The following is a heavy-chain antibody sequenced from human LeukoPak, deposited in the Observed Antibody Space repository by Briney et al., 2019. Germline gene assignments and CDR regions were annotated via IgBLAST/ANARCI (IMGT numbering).Heavy chain of an antibody. V-gene: IGHV3-9*01. CDR3: AKSGQYCSGDSRQNWFDP. D-gene: IGHD2-15*01. Sequence: PGRSLRLSCAASGFTFGNYAMHWVRQAPGKGLEWVSSISWNLGNTDYADSVKGRFTISRDNTKNSLYLQMNSLRVEDTALYYCAKSGQYCSGDSRQNWFDPWGQGTLVTVSS. J-gene: IGHJ5*02. CDR2: ISWNLGNT. CDR1: GFTFGNYA.